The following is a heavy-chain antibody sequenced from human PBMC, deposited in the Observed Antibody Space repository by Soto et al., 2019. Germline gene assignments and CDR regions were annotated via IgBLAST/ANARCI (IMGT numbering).Heavy chain of an antibody. CDR3: ARAYDTSGYPYFDY. CDR1: GFTLSRYG. Sequence: QVQLVESGGGVVQPGRSLRLSCAASGFTLSRYGMHWVRQAPGKGLEWVAVIWFDGSNKNYADSVKGRFTVSKDNSKNTLYLQMDGQGAEDTAVYYCARAYDTSGYPYFDYWGQGTLVTVSS. D-gene: IGHD3-22*01. V-gene: IGHV3-33*01. CDR2: IWFDGSNK. J-gene: IGHJ4*02.